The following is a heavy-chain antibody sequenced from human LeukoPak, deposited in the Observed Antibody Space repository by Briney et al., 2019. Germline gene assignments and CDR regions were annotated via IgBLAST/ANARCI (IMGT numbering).Heavy chain of an antibody. CDR2: IKREVDGGTE. D-gene: IGHD3-22*01. Sequence: GGPLRLSCVASGFSLSNAWMSWVRQAPGQGLEWVGYIKREVDGGTEDYAAPVKGRFTISRDDSKNTLYLQMNSLQTEDTGVYYCTADVSDSSGYCHDYWGQGTQVTVSS. CDR3: TADVSDSSGYCHDY. V-gene: IGHV3-15*01. CDR1: GFSLSNAW. J-gene: IGHJ4*02.